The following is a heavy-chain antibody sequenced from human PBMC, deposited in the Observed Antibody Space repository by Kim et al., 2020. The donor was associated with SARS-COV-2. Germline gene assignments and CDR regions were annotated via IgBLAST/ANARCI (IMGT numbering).Heavy chain of an antibody. V-gene: IGHV4-59*13. D-gene: IGHD3-16*01. CDR3: ARGGGYDYVWGSESFDY. CDR1: GGSISSYY. J-gene: IGHJ4*02. CDR2: IYYSGST. Sequence: SETLSLTCTVSGGSISSYYWSWIRQPPGKGLEWIGYIYYSGSTNYNPSLKSRVTISVDTSKNQFSLKLSSVTAADTAVYYCARGGGYDYVWGSESFDYWGQGTLVTVSS.